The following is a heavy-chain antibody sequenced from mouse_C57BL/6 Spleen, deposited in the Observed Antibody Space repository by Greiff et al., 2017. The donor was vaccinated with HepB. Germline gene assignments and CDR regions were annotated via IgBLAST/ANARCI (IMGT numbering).Heavy chain of an antibody. CDR2: ISSGGDYI. V-gene: IGHV5-9-1*02. D-gene: IGHD2-3*01. CDR1: GFTFSSYA. CDR3: TRDGYYRDYYAMDY. Sequence: EVKVVESGEGLVKPGGSLKLSCAASGFTFSSYAMSWVRQTPEKRLEWVAYISSGGDYIYYADTVKGRFTISRDNARNTLYLQMSSLKSEDTAMYYCTRDGYYRDYYAMDYWGQGTSVTVSS. J-gene: IGHJ4*01.